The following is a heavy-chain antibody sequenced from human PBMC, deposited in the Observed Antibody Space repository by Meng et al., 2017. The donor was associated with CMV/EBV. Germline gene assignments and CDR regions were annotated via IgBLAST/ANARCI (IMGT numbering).Heavy chain of an antibody. Sequence: QVPVVQAGAEGKKPGASVKVSCKASGYTFTSYYMHWVRQAPGQGLEWMGIINPSGGSTSYAQKFQGRVTMTRDTSTSTVYMELSSLRSEDTAVYYCARDKIQLWPTVGYFDYWGQGTLVTVSS. J-gene: IGHJ4*02. CDR1: GYTFTSYY. CDR2: INPSGGST. D-gene: IGHD5-18*01. CDR3: ARDKIQLWPTVGYFDY. V-gene: IGHV1-46*01.